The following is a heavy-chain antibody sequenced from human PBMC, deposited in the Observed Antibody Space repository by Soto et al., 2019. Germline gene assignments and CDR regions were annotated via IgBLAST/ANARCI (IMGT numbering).Heavy chain of an antibody. J-gene: IGHJ4*02. CDR1: GGSISGYY. Sequence: SETLSLTCTVSGGSISGYYWNWIRQASGKGPEWIGYVYYPGSTNYNPSLESRVTMSTATSKNPVSLELTSITATDSALSYCARGFCQAGGYSAPFNSWGQGTQLTVP. D-gene: IGHD3-10*01. CDR2: VYYPGST. V-gene: IGHV4-59*01. CDR3: ARGFCQAGGYSAPFNS.